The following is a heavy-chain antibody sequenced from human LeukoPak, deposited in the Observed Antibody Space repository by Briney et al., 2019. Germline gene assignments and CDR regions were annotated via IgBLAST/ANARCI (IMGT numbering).Heavy chain of an antibody. V-gene: IGHV3-33*01. CDR1: GFTFRSYG. CDR2: IWYDGSKR. CDR3: ARAEGHDALDI. Sequence: PGGSLRISCAASGFTFRSYGMHWVRQAPGKGLEWVTLIWYDGSKRYYADSVKGRFTISRDNSKNTLNLQMDSLRVEDTAVYYCARAEGHDALDIWGQGTMVIVSS. J-gene: IGHJ3*02.